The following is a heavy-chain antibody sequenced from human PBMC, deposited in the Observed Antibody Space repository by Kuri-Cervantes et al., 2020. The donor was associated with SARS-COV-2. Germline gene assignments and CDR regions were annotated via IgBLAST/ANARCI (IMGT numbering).Heavy chain of an antibody. CDR3: ARHYITRYFDL. V-gene: IGHV4-39*01. Sequence: GSLRLSCIVSGGSISSSSYYWGWIRQPPGKGLEWIGSIYYSGSTYYNPSLKSRVTISVDTSKNQFSLKLSSVTAADTAVYYCARHYITRYFDLWGRGTLVTVSS. J-gene: IGHJ2*01. CDR1: GGSISSSSYY. D-gene: IGHD2-2*01. CDR2: IYYSGST.